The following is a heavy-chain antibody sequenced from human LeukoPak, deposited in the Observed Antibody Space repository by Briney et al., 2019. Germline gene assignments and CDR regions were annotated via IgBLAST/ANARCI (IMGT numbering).Heavy chain of an antibody. CDR1: GGSISSYY. V-gene: IGHV4-4*08. D-gene: IGHD6-19*01. CDR2: IYTSGST. J-gene: IGHJ5*02. Sequence: KTSETLSLTCTVSGGSISSYYWTWIRQPPGKGREWIGRIYTSGSTNYNPSLKRRVTISVDTSKNQFSLKLSSVTAADTAVYYCARDSRSVWGNWFDPWGQGTLVTVSS. CDR3: ARDSRSVWGNWFDP.